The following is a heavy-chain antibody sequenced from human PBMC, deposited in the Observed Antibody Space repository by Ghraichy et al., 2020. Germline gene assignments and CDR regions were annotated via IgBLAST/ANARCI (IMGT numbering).Heavy chain of an antibody. CDR3: ARRLAAAGGGNEYFQD. Sequence: SQTLSLTCSVSGDSVSNRKFYWAWIRQAPGKGLEWIGSISYRGATYYNPSLESRVVVSVDTSKNTFSLKMNYVTATDTAVYYCARRLAAAGGGNEYFQDWGQGALVIVSS. V-gene: IGHV4-39*02. CDR1: GDSVSNRKFY. D-gene: IGHD6-13*01. CDR2: ISYRGAT. J-gene: IGHJ1*01.